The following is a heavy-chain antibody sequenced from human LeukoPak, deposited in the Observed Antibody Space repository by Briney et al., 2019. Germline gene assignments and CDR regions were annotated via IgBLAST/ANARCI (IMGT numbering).Heavy chain of an antibody. CDR3: AKSRSGWGENCFDY. CDR1: GFTFSNFE. CDR2: ISGSGGST. D-gene: IGHD6-19*01. Sequence: GWSLRLSCATSGFTFSNFEMNWVRQAPGKGLDWVAAISGSGGSTYNADPVRGRFTISRDNSKITVYLRMNSLRAEDTAVYYCAKSRSGWGENCFDYWGQGTLVTVSS. V-gene: IGHV3-23*01. J-gene: IGHJ4*02.